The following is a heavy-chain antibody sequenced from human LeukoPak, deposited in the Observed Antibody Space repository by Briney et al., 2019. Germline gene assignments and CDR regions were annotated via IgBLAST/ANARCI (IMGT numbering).Heavy chain of an antibody. V-gene: IGHV3-23*01. CDR3: AKDREGTIADYFGY. Sequence: PGGSLRLSCAASGFTFSSYAMSWVRQAPGKGLEWVSSISGSGGSTYYADSVKGRFTISRDNSKNTLYLQMNSLRGEDTAVYYRAKDREGTIADYFGYWGQGTLVTVSS. CDR2: ISGSGGST. CDR1: GFTFSSYA. J-gene: IGHJ4*02. D-gene: IGHD1-7*01.